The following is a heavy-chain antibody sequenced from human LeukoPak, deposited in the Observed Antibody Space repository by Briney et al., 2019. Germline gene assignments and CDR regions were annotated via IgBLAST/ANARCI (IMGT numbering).Heavy chain of an antibody. CDR1: GASVITDDYY. V-gene: IGHV4-39*01. J-gene: IGHJ6*03. CDR3: ARHVYSGSHYYYYMDV. D-gene: IGHD1-26*01. CDR2: IYYSGST. Sequence: SETLSLTCIVSGASVITDDYYWGWVRQPPGKGLEWIGSIYYSGSTYYNPSLKSRVTTSVDTSKNQFSLKLSSVTAADTAVYYCARHVYSGSHYYYYMDVWGKGTTVTVSS.